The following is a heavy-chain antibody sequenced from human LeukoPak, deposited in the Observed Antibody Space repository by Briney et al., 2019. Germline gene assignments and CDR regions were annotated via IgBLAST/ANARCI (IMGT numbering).Heavy chain of an antibody. CDR3: AKALRYCSSTSCYSKWPYYFDY. CDR1: GFTFSSYA. D-gene: IGHD2-2*01. V-gene: IGHV3-23*01. CDR2: ISGSGGST. Sequence: GGSLRLSCAASGFTFSSYAMSWVRQAPGKGLEWVSAISGSGGSTYYADSVKGRFTISRDNSKNTLYLQMNSLRAEDTAVYYCAKALRYCSSTSCYSKWPYYFDYWGQGTLVTVSS. J-gene: IGHJ4*02.